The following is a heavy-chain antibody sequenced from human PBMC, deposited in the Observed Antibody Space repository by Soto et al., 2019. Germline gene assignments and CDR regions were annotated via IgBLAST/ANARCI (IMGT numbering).Heavy chain of an antibody. CDR2: IYYSGSA. D-gene: IGHD1-26*01. J-gene: IGHJ6*01. CDR1: GGSISSYY. CDR3: VRGWWEREGYVMDV. V-gene: IGHV4-59*08. Sequence: QVQLQESGPGLVQPSKTLSLTCTVSGGSISSYYWSWIRQTPGKGLQYIGYIYYSGSANYNPSLKSRVTISDDTSANQIFLAQNAAAAADTAVYYCVRGWWEREGYVMDVW.